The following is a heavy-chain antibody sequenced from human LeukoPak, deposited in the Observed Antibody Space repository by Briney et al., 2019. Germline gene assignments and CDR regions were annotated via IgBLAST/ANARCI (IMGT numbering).Heavy chain of an antibody. J-gene: IGHJ5*02. CDR1: GGTFSNYA. CDR2: IIPIFGTA. CDR3: ARDKTETNNWFDP. Sequence: SVKVSCKASGGTFSNYAFSWVRQAPGQGLEWMGGIIPIFGTANYAQKFQGRVTITADESTSTAYMELSSLRSEDTAVYYCARDKTETNNWFDPWGQGTLVTVSS. D-gene: IGHD5-24*01. V-gene: IGHV1-69*13.